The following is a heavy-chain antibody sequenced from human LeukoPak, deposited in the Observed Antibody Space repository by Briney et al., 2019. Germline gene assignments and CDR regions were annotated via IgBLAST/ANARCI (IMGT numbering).Heavy chain of an antibody. CDR3: AKDTDNWFDP. CDR2: ISSSSSYI. J-gene: IGHJ5*02. V-gene: IGHV3-21*01. Sequence: GGSLRLSCAASGFTFSSYSMNWVRQAPGKGLEWVSSISSSSSYIYYADSVKGRFTISRDNSKNTLYLQMNSLRAEDTAVYYCAKDTDNWFDPWGQGTLVTVSS. CDR1: GFTFSSYS.